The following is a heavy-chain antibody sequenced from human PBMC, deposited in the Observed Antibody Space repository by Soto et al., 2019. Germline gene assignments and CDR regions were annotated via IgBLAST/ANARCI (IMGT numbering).Heavy chain of an antibody. CDR2: INPNNGDT. D-gene: IGHD4-4*01. CDR3: ARGGRYSNYN. CDR1: GYSFIDFY. Sequence: GASVKVSCKTSGYSFIDFYIHWVRQAPGQGLEWMGWINPNNGDTKYAQNFRGWVTMTSDTSSNTAYMEVSRLTSDDTAVYYCARGGRYSNYNWGQGTLVTVSS. J-gene: IGHJ4*02. V-gene: IGHV1-2*04.